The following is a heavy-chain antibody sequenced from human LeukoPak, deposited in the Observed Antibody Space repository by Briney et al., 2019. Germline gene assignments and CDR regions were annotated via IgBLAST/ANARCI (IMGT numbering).Heavy chain of an antibody. J-gene: IGHJ4*02. Sequence: GGSLRLSCTASGFTFSNYVMSWVRQAPGKGLEWVSGINWNGGSTGYADSVKGRFTISRDNAKNSLYLQMNSLRAEDTALYYCARDLSGYEKFFDYWGQGTLVTVSS. CDR2: INWNGGST. V-gene: IGHV3-20*04. CDR3: ARDLSGYEKFFDY. CDR1: GFTFSNYV. D-gene: IGHD5-12*01.